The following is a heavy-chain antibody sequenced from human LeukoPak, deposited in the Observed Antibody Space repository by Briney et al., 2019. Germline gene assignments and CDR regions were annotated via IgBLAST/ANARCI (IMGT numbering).Heavy chain of an antibody. CDR2: ISGNSNNM. V-gene: IGHV3-21*06. CDR1: GFSFRDYY. J-gene: IGHJ5*02. D-gene: IGHD7-27*01. CDR3: ATNWGSDRP. Sequence: GGSLRLSCAASGFSFRDYYMHWVRQAPGKRLEWVSSISGNSNNMYYAGSVKGRFIISRDNAKNSVFLQMHSLRADDTGIYYCATNWGSDRPWGQGALVTVSS.